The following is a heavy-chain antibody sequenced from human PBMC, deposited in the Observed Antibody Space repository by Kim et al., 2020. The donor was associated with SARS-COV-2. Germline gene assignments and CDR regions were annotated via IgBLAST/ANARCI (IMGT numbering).Heavy chain of an antibody. CDR3: ARGHVGVVPAPILGLGPFYYYYNMDV. CDR2: INHSGGT. Sequence: SETLSLTCVVYGGSLSGYSWNWIRQPPGKGLEWIGEINHSGGTKSSPSLKSRVTMSIDTSKSPFSLRLTSVTAADSAVYFCARGHVGVVPAPILGLGPFYYYYNMDVWGRGATVTVSS. D-gene: IGHD2-2*01. CDR1: GGSLSGYS. V-gene: IGHV4-34*01. J-gene: IGHJ6*03.